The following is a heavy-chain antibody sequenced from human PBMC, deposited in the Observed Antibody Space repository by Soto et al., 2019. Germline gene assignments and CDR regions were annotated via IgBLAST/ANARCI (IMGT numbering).Heavy chain of an antibody. CDR3: ARHLYDYVWGSYRH. CDR1: GYIFKNYA. Sequence: SVKVSCKSSGYIFKNYAVTWLRQAPGQGLEWMGGIIPVFGTPDYSQMFRGRVTITADESTSTVYMELRSLTSEDTAVYYCARHLYDYVWGSYRHWGQGTLVTVSS. V-gene: IGHV1-69*13. D-gene: IGHD3-16*02. CDR2: IIPVFGTP. J-gene: IGHJ4*02.